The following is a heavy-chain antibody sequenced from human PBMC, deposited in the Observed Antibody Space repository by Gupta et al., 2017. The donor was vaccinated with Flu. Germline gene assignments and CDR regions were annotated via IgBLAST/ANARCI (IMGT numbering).Heavy chain of an antibody. CDR3: ARRQYSSDYYDY. Sequence: QVRLVESGGGLVKPGGSLRLSCAASGFTFSDVSMSWIRQAPGKGLEWISYISTTSIYIKYADSVNGRVTISRDNAKNSLYLQLNSLRAEDTAIYYCARRQYSSDYYDYWGRGTLVTVSS. J-gene: IGHJ4*02. CDR2: ISTTSIYI. V-gene: IGHV3-11*05. CDR1: GFTFSDVS. D-gene: IGHD6-25*01.